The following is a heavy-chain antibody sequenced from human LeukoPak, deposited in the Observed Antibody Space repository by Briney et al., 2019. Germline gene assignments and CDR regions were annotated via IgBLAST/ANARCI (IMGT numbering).Heavy chain of an antibody. D-gene: IGHD1-26*01. V-gene: IGHV1-46*01. J-gene: IGHJ6*02. CDR1: GYTFTSNY. CDR2: IYPRDGST. Sequence: ASVKVSCKASGYTFTSNYIHWVRQAPGQGLEWMGMIYPRDGSTSYAQKFQGRVTMTRDTPTNTVYMELRSLRSDDTAVYYCARKTGATTDYYYYGMDVWGQGTTVTVSS. CDR3: ARKTGATTDYYYYGMDV.